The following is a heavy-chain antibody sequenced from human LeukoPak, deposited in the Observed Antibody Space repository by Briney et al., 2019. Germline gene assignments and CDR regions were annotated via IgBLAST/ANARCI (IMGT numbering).Heavy chain of an antibody. J-gene: IGHJ4*02. CDR3: AREGPSVGTPWDY. CDR2: IIPIFGTA. D-gene: IGHD1-26*01. V-gene: IGHV1-69*01. CDR1: GGTFSSYA. Sequence: SVKVSCKASGGTFSSYAISWVRQAPGQGLEWMGGIIPIFGTANYAQKFQGRVTITADESTSTAYMELSSLRSEDTAVYYCAREGPSVGTPWDYWGQGTLVTVSS.